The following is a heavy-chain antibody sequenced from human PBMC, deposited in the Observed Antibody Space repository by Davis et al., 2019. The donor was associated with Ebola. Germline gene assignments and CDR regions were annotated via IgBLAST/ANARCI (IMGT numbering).Heavy chain of an antibody. J-gene: IGHJ4*02. Sequence: AASVKVSCKASGYTFTSYYMHWVRQAPGQGLEWMGIINPSGGSTSYAQRFQGRVTMTRDTSTTTVYMQLSGLRSEDTAVYYCQTLDSEFGFWGQGTLVTVSS. CDR3: QTLDSEFGF. D-gene: IGHD3/OR15-3a*01. CDR2: INPSGGST. V-gene: IGHV1-46*01. CDR1: GYTFTSYY.